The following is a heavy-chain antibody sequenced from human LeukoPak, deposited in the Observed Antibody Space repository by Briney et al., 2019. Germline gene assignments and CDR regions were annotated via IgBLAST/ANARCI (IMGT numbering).Heavy chain of an antibody. D-gene: IGHD6-19*01. CDR1: GCTFSSYA. CDR3: ARTGRGSGWYDYFDY. CDR2: IIPIFGTA. V-gene: IGHV1-69*01. J-gene: IGHJ4*02. Sequence: SVKVSCKASGCTFSSYAISWVRQAPGQGLEWMGGIIPIFGTANYAQKFQGRVTITADESTSTAYMELSSLRSEDTAVYYCARTGRGSGWYDYFDYWGQGTLVTVSS.